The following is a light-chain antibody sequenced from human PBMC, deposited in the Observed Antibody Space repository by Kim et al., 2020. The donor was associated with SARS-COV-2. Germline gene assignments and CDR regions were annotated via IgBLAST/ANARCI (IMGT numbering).Light chain of an antibody. CDR2: GAS. J-gene: IGKJ2*01. CDR1: QSVGGN. CDR3: QKYGGSSFT. Sequence: EIVLTQSPGTLSLSPGERATLSCRASQSVGGNLAWYQQKPGQAPRLLIYGASNRAIGIPDRFSGSGSGTDFTLTISRLEPEDFAVYFCQKYGGSSFTFGQGTKLEIK. V-gene: IGKV3-20*01.